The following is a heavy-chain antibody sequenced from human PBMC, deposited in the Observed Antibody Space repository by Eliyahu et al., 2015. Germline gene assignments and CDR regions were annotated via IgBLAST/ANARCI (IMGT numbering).Heavy chain of an antibody. CDR1: GFNXSDYT. D-gene: IGHD3-10*01. J-gene: IGHJ6*02. CDR3: ARAKGVEVNENSFYFSLDV. CDR2: ITSRSGTK. V-gene: IGHV3-48*01. Sequence: VQVVESGGGLVQPGGSLRLSCAVSGFNXSDYTXXIWVRQAPGKGLEWLSYITSRSGTKYYAASVRGRFTISRDSAQSSLYLQMNNVGADDTALYYCARAKGVEVNENSFYFSLDVWGQGTTVTVSS.